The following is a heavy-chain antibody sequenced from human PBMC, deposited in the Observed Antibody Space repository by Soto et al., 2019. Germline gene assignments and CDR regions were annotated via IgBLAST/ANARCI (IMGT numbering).Heavy chain of an antibody. D-gene: IGHD6-19*01. J-gene: IGHJ3*02. CDR3: ARGGSSDWQVALDI. CDR1: AVSFSHYY. V-gene: IGHV4-34*01. CDR2: IKHGGSS. Sequence: QVQQQPGGAGLLKPSETLSLPCTVYAVSFSHYYWNWIRQSPGKGLEWIGKIKHGGSSSYNPSLRSRVSMSVDMAKNQVSLTLSSVTAADTAVYYCARGGSSDWQVALDIWGQGTMVPVSS.